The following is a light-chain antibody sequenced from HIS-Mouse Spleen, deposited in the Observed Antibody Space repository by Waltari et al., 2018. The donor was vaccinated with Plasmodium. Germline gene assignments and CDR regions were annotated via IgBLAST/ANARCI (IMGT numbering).Light chain of an antibody. CDR3: QVWDSSTVV. CDR1: NIGRKN. Sequence: SYELTQPLSVSVALGQTARITCGGNNIGRKNVHWYQQKPGQAPVRGIDRDSNRPSGIPERFSGANSGNTATLTISRAQAGDEADYYCQVWDSSTVVFGGGTKLTVL. J-gene: IGLJ2*01. V-gene: IGLV3-9*01. CDR2: RDS.